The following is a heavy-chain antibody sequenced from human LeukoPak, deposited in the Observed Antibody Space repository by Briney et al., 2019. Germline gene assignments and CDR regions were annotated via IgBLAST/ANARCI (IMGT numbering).Heavy chain of an antibody. Sequence: GASVKVSCKASGYTFTGYYMHGVRQAPGQGLEWMGWINPNSGGTNYAQKFQGRVTMTRDTSISTAYMELSRLRSDDTAVYYCARVAYYYDSSGYYHYWGQGTLVTVSS. V-gene: IGHV1-2*02. CDR3: ARVAYYYDSSGYYHY. D-gene: IGHD3-22*01. CDR2: INPNSGGT. CDR1: GYTFTGYY. J-gene: IGHJ4*02.